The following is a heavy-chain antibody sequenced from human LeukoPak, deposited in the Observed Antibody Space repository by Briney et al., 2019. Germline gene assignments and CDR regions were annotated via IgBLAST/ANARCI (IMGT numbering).Heavy chain of an antibody. CDR1: GFDFSRNG. D-gene: IGHD3-22*01. Sequence: GGSLRLSCEASGFDFSRNGMHWVRQAPGKGLEGVSFIRFDGTRNFYGDSVRGRFTISRDNSKNTLYLQMNSLRGDDTAVYYCARDFDDINGNYYYIPDYWGQGILVTVSS. CDR2: IRFDGTRN. V-gene: IGHV3-30*02. J-gene: IGHJ4*02. CDR3: ARDFDDINGNYYYIPDY.